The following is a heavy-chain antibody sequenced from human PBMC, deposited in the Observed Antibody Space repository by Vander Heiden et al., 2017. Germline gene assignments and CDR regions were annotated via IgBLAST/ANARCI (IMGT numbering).Heavy chain of an antibody. CDR2: ISGLGDST. CDR1: EFTFSTYA. D-gene: IGHD6-25*01. Sequence: EVHLLESGGGLVQPGGSLRLSCVVSEFTFSTYAMSWVRQAPGKGLEWVSAISGLGDSTYYADSVKGRFTISRDNSKNTLYLQMNSLRGEDTAVYYCAKDQRLGGPGTLVTVSS. V-gene: IGHV3-23*01. J-gene: IGHJ4*02. CDR3: AKDQRL.